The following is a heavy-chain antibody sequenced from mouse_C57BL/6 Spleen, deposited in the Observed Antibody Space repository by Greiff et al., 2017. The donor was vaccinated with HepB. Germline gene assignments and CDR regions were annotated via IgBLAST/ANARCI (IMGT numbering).Heavy chain of an antibody. D-gene: IGHD1-1*01. Sequence: VQLQQSGPELVKPGASVKISCKASGYTFTDYYMNWVKQSHGKSLEWIGDINPNNGGTSYNQKFKGKATLTVDKSSSTAYMELRSLTSEDSAVYYCARVAGSIPFDYWGQGTTLTVSS. CDR1: GYTFTDYY. CDR2: INPNNGGT. V-gene: IGHV1-26*01. CDR3: ARVAGSIPFDY. J-gene: IGHJ2*01.